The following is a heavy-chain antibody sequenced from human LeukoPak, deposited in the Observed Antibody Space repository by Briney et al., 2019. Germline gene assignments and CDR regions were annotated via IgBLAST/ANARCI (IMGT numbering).Heavy chain of an antibody. Sequence: SETLSLTCAVYGGTFSGYYWSWIRQFPGKGLEWIAEINHSGYTDYNPSLKSRVTISVDTSKNQFSLKLSSVTAADTAVYYCARRGPRRHYYDSSGYYSWGQGTLVTVSS. J-gene: IGHJ5*02. V-gene: IGHV4-34*01. CDR3: ARRGPRRHYYDSSGYYS. CDR2: INHSGYT. D-gene: IGHD3-22*01. CDR1: GGTFSGYY.